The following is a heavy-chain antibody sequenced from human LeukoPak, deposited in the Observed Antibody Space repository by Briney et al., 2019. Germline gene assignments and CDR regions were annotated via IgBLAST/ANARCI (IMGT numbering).Heavy chain of an antibody. CDR2: IKLDGSEK. Sequence: GGSLRLSCAASGFTFSSFWMSWVRQAPGKGLEWVANIKLDGSEKNYVDSVKGRFTISRDITKNSLYLQMNSLRVEDTAVFYCARDQYDTWSRRGNFDSWGQGTLVIVSS. CDR1: GFTFSSFW. J-gene: IGHJ4*02. CDR3: ARDQYDTWSRRGNFDS. D-gene: IGHD3-3*01. V-gene: IGHV3-7*03.